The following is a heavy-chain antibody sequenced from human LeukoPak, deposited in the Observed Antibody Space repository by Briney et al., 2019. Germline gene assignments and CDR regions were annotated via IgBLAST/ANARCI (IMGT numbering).Heavy chain of an antibody. Sequence: SVKVSCKASGGTFSSYAISWVRQAPGQGLEWMGGIIPIFGTANYAQKFQGRVTITADKSTSTAYMELSSLRSEDTAVYYCAKGDIVVVPAATPAHYYYYYGMDVWGQGTTVTVSS. D-gene: IGHD2-2*01. CDR3: AKGDIVVVPAATPAHYYYYYGMDV. V-gene: IGHV1-69*06. CDR1: GGTFSSYA. J-gene: IGHJ6*02. CDR2: IIPIFGTA.